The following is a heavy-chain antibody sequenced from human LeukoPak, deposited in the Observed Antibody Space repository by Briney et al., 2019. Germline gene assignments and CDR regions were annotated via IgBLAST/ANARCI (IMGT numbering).Heavy chain of an antibody. CDR1: GFTFSNYA. CDR3: AKDYGGNSDAFDI. D-gene: IGHD4-23*01. Sequence: GGSLRLSCAASGFTFSNYAMSWVRQAPGKGLEWVSCISGSGTSTNYADSVKGRFTISRDNSRNTLYLQMNSLRAEDTALYSCAKDYGGNSDAFDIWGQGTVVTVSS. V-gene: IGHV3-23*01. J-gene: IGHJ3*02. CDR2: ISGSGTST.